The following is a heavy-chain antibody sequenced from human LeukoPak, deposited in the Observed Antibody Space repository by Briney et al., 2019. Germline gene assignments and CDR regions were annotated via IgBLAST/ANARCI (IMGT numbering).Heavy chain of an antibody. J-gene: IGHJ6*02. V-gene: IGHV6-1*01. Sequence: PSQTLSLTCAISGDSVSSNSASWNRIRQSPSRGLEWLGRTYYRSKWRNDYAVSVKSRITISPDTSKNQFSLQLNSVTPGDTAVYYCARGFYYTGMDVWGQGTTVTVSS. CDR3: ARGFYYTGMDV. CDR1: GDSVSSNSAS. D-gene: IGHD3-10*01. CDR2: TYYRSKWRN.